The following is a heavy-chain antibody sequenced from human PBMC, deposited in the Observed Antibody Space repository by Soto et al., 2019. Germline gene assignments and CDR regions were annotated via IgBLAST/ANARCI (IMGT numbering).Heavy chain of an antibody. CDR1: GFTFSNYW. CDR2: IKQDGSER. J-gene: IGHJ4*02. D-gene: IGHD3-10*01. V-gene: IGHV3-7*05. Sequence: EVQLVESEGGLVQPGGSLRLSCAASGFTFSNYWMSWVRQAPGKGLEWVANIKQDGSERNYVDSVKGRFTISRDNAKNSLYLQLNSLRAEDTAVYYCARAGSENDYWGQGTLVTVSS. CDR3: ARAGSENDY.